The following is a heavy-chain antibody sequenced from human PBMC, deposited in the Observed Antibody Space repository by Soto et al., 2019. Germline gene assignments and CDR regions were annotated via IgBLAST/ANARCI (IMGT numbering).Heavy chain of an antibody. CDR3: ARLGIAVADNVYY. J-gene: IGHJ4*02. Sequence: KVSCKASGYTFTSYAMHWVRQAPGQRLEWMGWINAGNGNTKYSQKFQGRVTITRDTSASTAYMELSSLRSEDTAVYYCARLGIAVADNVYYWGQGTLVTVSS. V-gene: IGHV1-3*01. CDR2: INAGNGNT. CDR1: GYTFTSYA. D-gene: IGHD6-19*01.